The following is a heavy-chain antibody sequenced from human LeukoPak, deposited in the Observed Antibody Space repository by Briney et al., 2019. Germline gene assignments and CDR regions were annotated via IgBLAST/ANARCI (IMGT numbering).Heavy chain of an antibody. J-gene: IGHJ5*02. Sequence: PGGSLRLSCAASGFTVSSNYMSWVRQAPGKGLEWVANIKQDGSEKYYVDSVKGRFTISRDNAKNSLYLQMNSLRAEDTAVYYCARDIGDFWSGYDTDQNWFDPWGQGTLVTVSS. V-gene: IGHV3-7*01. CDR3: ARDIGDFWSGYDTDQNWFDP. CDR1: GFTVSSNY. CDR2: IKQDGSEK. D-gene: IGHD3-3*01.